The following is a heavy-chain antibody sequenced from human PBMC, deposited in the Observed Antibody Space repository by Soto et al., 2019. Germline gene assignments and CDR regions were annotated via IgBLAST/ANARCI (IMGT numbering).Heavy chain of an antibody. D-gene: IGHD2-2*01. V-gene: IGHV3-30-3*01. Sequence: QVQLVESGGGVVQPGRSLRLSCAASGFTFSDYALHWVRQAPGKGLEWVTVISSDGGNRYYADSVKGRFTISRDNAKNSLYLQMNSLRAEDTAVYYCARDSGIVPASQFDYWGQGTLVTVSS. CDR1: GFTFSDYA. CDR3: ARDSGIVPASQFDY. J-gene: IGHJ4*02. CDR2: ISSDGGNR.